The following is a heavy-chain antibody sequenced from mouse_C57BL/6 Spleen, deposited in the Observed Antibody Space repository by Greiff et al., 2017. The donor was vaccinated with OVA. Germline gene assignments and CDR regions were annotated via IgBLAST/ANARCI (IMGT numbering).Heavy chain of an antibody. CDR1: GYTFTSYW. Sequence: QVQLQQPGAELVMPGASVKLSCKASGYTFTSYWMHWVKQRPGQGLEWIGEIDPSDSYTNYNQKFKGKSTLTVDKSSSTASMQLSSLTSEDSAVYYCARHGLGYFDVWGTGTTVTVAS. V-gene: IGHV1-69*01. J-gene: IGHJ1*03. CDR2: IDPSDSYT. D-gene: IGHD1-2*01. CDR3: ARHGLGYFDV.